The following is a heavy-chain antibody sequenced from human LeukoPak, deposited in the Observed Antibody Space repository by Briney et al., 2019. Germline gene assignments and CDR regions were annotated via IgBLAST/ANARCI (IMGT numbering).Heavy chain of an antibody. CDR3: AKVYVGSWYAYDH. CDR2: ISGDGGTT. J-gene: IGHJ4*02. D-gene: IGHD6-13*01. Sequence: GGSLRLSCTASGFTFDGYAMHWVRQAPAKGLEWVSLISGDGGTTDYADSVKGRFTISRDNRRNSLYLHMNSLRTEDTALYFCAKVYVGSWYAYDHRGQGTLVTVSS. V-gene: IGHV3-43*02. CDR1: GFTFDGYA.